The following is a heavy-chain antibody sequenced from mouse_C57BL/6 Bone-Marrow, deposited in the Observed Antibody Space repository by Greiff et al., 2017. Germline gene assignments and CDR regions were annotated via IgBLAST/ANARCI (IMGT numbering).Heavy chain of an antibody. J-gene: IGHJ2*01. V-gene: IGHV1-81*01. CDR1: GYTFTSYG. CDR2: IYPRRGNT. D-gene: IGHD1-1*01. CDR3: ASPITTGVADY. Sequence: VQLVESGAELARPGASVKLSCKASGYTFTSYGISWVKQRTGQGLEWIGEIYPRRGNTYYNEKFKGKATLTADKSSSTAYMELRSLTSEDSAVYFGASPITTGVADYWGQGTTLTVSS.